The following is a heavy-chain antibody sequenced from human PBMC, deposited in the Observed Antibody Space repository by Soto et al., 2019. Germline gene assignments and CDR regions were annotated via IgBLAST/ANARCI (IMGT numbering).Heavy chain of an antibody. D-gene: IGHD1-26*01. V-gene: IGHV3-21*01. Sequence: VQLVESGGGLVKPGGSLRLSCAASGFTFSPYTMNWVRQAPGKGLEWVSSINTRSNYIYYADSVKGRFTISRDNAKNSLYLQMNSLRAEDSAVYFCVREDGIVGSTSAFDYWGQGTLVTVSS. J-gene: IGHJ4*02. CDR3: VREDGIVGSTSAFDY. CDR2: INTRSNYI. CDR1: GFTFSPYT.